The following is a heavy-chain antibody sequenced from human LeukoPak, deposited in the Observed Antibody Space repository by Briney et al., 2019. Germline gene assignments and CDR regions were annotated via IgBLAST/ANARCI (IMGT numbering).Heavy chain of an antibody. J-gene: IGHJ4*02. CDR2: MNPNSGNT. V-gene: IGHV1-8*01. Sequence: ASVKVSCKASGYTFTSYDINWVRQATGQGLEWMGWMNPNSGNTGYAQKFQGRVTMTRNTSISTAYMELSSLRSEDTAVYYCARVALRYRNYVLGYWGQGTLVTVSS. CDR1: GYTFTSYD. CDR3: ARVALRYRNYVLGY. D-gene: IGHD4-11*01.